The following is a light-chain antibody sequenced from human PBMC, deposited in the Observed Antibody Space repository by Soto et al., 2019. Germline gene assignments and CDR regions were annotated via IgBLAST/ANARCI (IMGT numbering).Light chain of an antibody. V-gene: IGLV2-14*03. Sequence: QSALTQPASVSGSPGQSITISCTGTSSDVGGFNYVSWYQLHPGKAPKLMIYDVGNRPSGVSNRFSGSKSGNTASLTISGLQAEDGADYYCSSYTSSSTLWVFGGGTKVTVL. CDR2: DVG. J-gene: IGLJ3*02. CDR3: SSYTSSSTLWV. CDR1: SSDVGGFNY.